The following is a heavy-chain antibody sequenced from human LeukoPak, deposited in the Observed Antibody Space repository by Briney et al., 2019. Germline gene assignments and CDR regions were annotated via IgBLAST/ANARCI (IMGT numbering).Heavy chain of an antibody. Sequence: GESLKISCKGSGYSFTSYWIGWVRQMPGKGLEWMGIIYPGDSDTRYSPSFQGQVTISADKSISTAYLQWSSLKASDTAMYYCASGTSRRPLTVTTGRRAFDIWGQGTMVTVSS. CDR1: GYSFTSYW. V-gene: IGHV5-51*01. D-gene: IGHD4-17*01. CDR3: ASGTSRRPLTVTTGRRAFDI. CDR2: IYPGDSDT. J-gene: IGHJ3*02.